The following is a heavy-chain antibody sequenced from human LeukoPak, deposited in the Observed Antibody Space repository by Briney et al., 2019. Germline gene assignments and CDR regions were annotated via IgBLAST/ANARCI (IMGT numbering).Heavy chain of an antibody. V-gene: IGHV4-59*08. D-gene: IGHD1-26*01. CDR1: GGSISSYY. CDR3: ARHQHAGREHYYGMDV. CDR2: IYYSGST. Sequence: NASETLSLTCTVSGGSISSYYWSWIRQPPGKGLEWIGYIYYSGSTNYNPSLKSRLTISVDTSRSQFSLRLSSVTAADTAVYYCARHQHAGREHYYGMDVWGPGTTVSVSS. J-gene: IGHJ6*02.